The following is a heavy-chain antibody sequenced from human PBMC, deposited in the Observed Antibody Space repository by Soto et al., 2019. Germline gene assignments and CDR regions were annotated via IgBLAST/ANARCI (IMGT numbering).Heavy chain of an antibody. CDR2: TYYRSKWYN. Sequence: WVRQMPGKGLEWLGRTYYRSKWYNDYAVSVKSRITINPDTSKNQFSLQLNSVTPEDTAVYYCARDKSGGSGWFDPWGQGTLVTVSS. D-gene: IGHD2-15*01. CDR3: ARDKSGGSGWFDP. J-gene: IGHJ5*02. V-gene: IGHV6-1*01.